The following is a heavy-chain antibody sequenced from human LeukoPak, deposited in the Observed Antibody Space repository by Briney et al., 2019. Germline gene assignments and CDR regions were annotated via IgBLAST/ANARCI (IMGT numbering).Heavy chain of an antibody. V-gene: IGHV3-33*01. D-gene: IGHD1-26*01. CDR3: ATSGSYYRFEY. CDR1: GFTFSSYG. CDR2: IWYDGSNK. Sequence: GRSLRLSCAASGFTFSSYGMHWVRQAPGKGLEWVAVIWYDGSNKYYADPVKGRFTISRDNSKNTLYLQMNSLRAEDTAVYYCATSGSYYRFEYWGQGTLVTVSS. J-gene: IGHJ4*02.